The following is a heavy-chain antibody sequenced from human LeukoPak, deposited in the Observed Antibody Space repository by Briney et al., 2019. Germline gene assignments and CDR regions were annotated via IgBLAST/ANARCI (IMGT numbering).Heavy chain of an antibody. V-gene: IGHV4-31*11. J-gene: IGHJ3*02. CDR3: ARGSSAVATGAFDI. D-gene: IGHD5-12*01. CDR2: IYYSGST. Sequence: SETLSLTCAVSGGSISSSNWWSWIRQHPGKGLEWIGYIYYSGSTYYNPSLKSRVTISVDTSKNQFSLKLSSVTAADTAVYYCARGSSAVATGAFDIWGQGTMVTVSS. CDR1: GGSISSSNW.